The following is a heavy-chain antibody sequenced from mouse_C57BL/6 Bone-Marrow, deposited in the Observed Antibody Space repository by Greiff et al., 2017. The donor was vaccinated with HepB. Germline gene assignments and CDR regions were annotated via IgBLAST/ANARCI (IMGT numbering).Heavy chain of an antibody. Sequence: VKLQQPGAELVRPGTSVKLSCKASGYTFTSYWMHWVKQRPGQGLEWIGVIDPSDSYTNYNQKFKGKATLTVDTSSSTAYMQLSSLTSEDSAVYYCARDLLPWGQGTTLTVSS. CDR1: GYTFTSYW. J-gene: IGHJ2*01. V-gene: IGHV1-59*01. CDR3: ARDLLP. CDR2: IDPSDSYT.